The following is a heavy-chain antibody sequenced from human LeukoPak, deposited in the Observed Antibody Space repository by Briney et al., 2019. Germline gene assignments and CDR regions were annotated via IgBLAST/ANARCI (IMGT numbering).Heavy chain of an antibody. Sequence: PSETLSLTCTVSGGSISSGGYYWSWIRQHPGKGLEWIGSIYYSGSTYYNPSLKSRVTISVDTSKNQFSLKLSSVTAADTAVYYCARGPPSFDFWSGYYPVYFDYWGQGTLVTVSS. CDR3: ARGPPSFDFWSGYYPVYFDY. D-gene: IGHD3-3*01. J-gene: IGHJ4*02. CDR1: GGSISSGGYY. V-gene: IGHV4-39*07. CDR2: IYYSGST.